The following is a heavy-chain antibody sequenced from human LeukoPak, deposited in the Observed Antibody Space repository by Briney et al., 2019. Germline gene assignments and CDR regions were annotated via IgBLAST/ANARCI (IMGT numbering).Heavy chain of an antibody. CDR1: GYTFTSYG. CDR2: ISAYNGNT. CDR3: ARLGAAAGYLGAFDI. V-gene: IGHV1-18*01. J-gene: IGHJ3*02. Sequence: GASVKVSCKASGYTFTSYGISWVRQAPGQGLEWMGWISAYNGNTNYAQKLQGRATMTTDTSTSTAYMELRSLRSDDTAVYYCARLGAAAGYLGAFDIWGQGTMVTVSS. D-gene: IGHD6-13*01.